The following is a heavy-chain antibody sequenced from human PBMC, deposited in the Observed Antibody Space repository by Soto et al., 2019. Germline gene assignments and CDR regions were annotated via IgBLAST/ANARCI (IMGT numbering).Heavy chain of an antibody. Sequence: QVQLQESGPGLVKPSETLSLTCTVSDDSISGYYWSWIRQPPGKGLEWIGYIYYSGSTNYNPSLKSRVPISIDTSKNQFSLTLSSVTAADTAIYYCSREPSMSGWFAYWGQGTPVSVSS. J-gene: IGHJ4*02. D-gene: IGHD6-19*01. CDR2: IYYSGST. CDR1: DDSISGYY. CDR3: SREPSMSGWFAY. V-gene: IGHV4-59*01.